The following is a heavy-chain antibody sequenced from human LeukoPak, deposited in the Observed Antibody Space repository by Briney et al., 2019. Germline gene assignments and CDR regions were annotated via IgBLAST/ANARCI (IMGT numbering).Heavy chain of an antibody. D-gene: IGHD2-15*01. Sequence: GGSLRLSCAASEFTFSSYAMSWVRQAPGKGLEWVSAISGSGGSTYYADSVKGRFTISRDNSKNTLYLQMNSLRAEDTAVYYCAKDGYCSGGRCYSDAFDIWGQGTMVTVSS. J-gene: IGHJ3*02. CDR3: AKDGYCSGGRCYSDAFDI. V-gene: IGHV3-23*01. CDR1: EFTFSSYA. CDR2: ISGSGGST.